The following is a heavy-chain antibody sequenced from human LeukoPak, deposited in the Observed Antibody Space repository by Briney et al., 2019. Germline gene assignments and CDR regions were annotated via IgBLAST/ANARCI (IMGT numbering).Heavy chain of an antibody. J-gene: IGHJ4*02. CDR3: ARDPHSELWFGEFPD. V-gene: IGHV4-39*07. CDR1: GGSISSSSYY. Sequence: SETLSLTFTVSGGSISSSSYYWGWIRQPPGKGLEWIESIYYSGSTYYNPSLKSRVTISVDTSKNQFSLKLSSVTAADTAVYYCARDPHSELWFGEFPDWGQGTLVTVSS. D-gene: IGHD3-10*01. CDR2: IYYSGST.